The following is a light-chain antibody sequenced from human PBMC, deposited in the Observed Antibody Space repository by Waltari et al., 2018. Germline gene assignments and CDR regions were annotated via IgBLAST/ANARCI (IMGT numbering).Light chain of an antibody. Sequence: QSVLTQPPSAPGTPGQRVPRPVSGRSSNRGRTTVNCYQQLPGTAPKLLIYSNNQRPSGVPDRFSGSKSGTSASLAISGLQSEDEADYYCAAWDDSLNGPHVVFGGGTKLTVL. J-gene: IGLJ2*01. V-gene: IGLV1-44*01. CDR1: SSNRGRTT. CDR3: AAWDDSLNGPHVV. CDR2: SNN.